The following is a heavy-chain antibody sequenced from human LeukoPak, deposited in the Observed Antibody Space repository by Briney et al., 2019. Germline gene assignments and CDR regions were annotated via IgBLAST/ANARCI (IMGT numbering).Heavy chain of an antibody. Sequence: SETLSLTCTVSGGSISSSSYYWSWIRQPRGKGLEWIGYIYYSGSTNYNPSLKSRVTISMDTSKKQISLTLTSMTPADTAVYYCSRPQSGGAYDVYDVWGQGRVVTVSA. CDR2: IYYSGST. D-gene: IGHD2-8*02. CDR1: GGSISSSSYY. V-gene: IGHV4-61*05. CDR3: SRPQSGGAYDVYDV. J-gene: IGHJ3*01.